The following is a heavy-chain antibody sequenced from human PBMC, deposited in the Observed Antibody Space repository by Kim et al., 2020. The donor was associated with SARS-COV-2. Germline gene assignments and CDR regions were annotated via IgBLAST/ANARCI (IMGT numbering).Heavy chain of an antibody. V-gene: IGHV3-30*04. CDR3: ARGVAGPPSGV. CDR2: ISYDGSNK. D-gene: IGHD6-19*01. J-gene: IGHJ6*02. Sequence: GGSLRLSCAASGFTFSSYAMHWVRQAPGKGLEWVAVISYDGSNKYYADSVKGRFTISRDNSKNTLYLQMNSLRAEDTAVYYCARGVAGPPSGVWGQGTTVTVSS. CDR1: GFTFSSYA.